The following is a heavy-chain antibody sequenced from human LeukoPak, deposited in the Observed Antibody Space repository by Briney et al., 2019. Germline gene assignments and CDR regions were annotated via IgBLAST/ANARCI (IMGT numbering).Heavy chain of an antibody. Sequence: GGSLRLSCAASGFTFSSYWMHWVRHAPGEGLVWVSRINSDGSRTSYADSVKGRFTISRDNAKNTLYLQMNSLRAEDTAVYYCARDLDTYDILTGSDDYWGQGTLVTVSS. CDR3: ARDLDTYDILTGSDDY. CDR2: INSDGSRT. V-gene: IGHV3-74*01. D-gene: IGHD3-9*01. CDR1: GFTFSSYW. J-gene: IGHJ4*02.